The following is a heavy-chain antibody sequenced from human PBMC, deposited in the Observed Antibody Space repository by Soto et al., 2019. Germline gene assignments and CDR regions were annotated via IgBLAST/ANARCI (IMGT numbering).Heavy chain of an antibody. J-gene: IGHJ4*02. CDR3: ARVPDY. CDR2: IYHSVST. CDR1: GGSISSGGYS. V-gene: IGHV4-30-2*01. Sequence: QLQLLESGSGLVKPSQTLSLTRAVSGGSISSGGYSWGWIRQPPGKGLEWIGYIYHSVSTYYNPSLKSRVTISVDRSKNQFSLRLSSVTVADTAVYYCARVPDYWGQGTLVTVSS.